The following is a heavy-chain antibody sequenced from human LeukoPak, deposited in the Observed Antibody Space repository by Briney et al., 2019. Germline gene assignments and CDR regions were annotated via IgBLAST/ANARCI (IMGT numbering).Heavy chain of an antibody. D-gene: IGHD4-23*01. CDR2: IKEDGTET. V-gene: IGHV3-7*03. J-gene: IGHJ4*02. CDR1: GFTFSSYW. CDR3: ARASRWSHFDY. Sequence: GGSLRLSCTASGFTFSSYWMNWVRQAPGKGLEWVANIKEDGTETYNVDSVKGRLTISRDNAKNSLYLQMNSLRAEDTAVYYCARASRWSHFDYWGQGTLVTVSS.